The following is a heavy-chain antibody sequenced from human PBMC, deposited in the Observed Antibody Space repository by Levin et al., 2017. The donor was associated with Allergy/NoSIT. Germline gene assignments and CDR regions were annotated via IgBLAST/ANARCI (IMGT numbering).Heavy chain of an antibody. J-gene: IGHJ3*02. D-gene: IGHD5-24*01. Sequence: GESLKISCAVSGFTFSSYWMHWVRQPPGKGLVWVSRINSDGSSTNYADSVKGRFTISRDNAKNTLYLQMNSLRAEDTAVYYCARAERWLDHAFDIWGQGTMVTVSS. CDR2: INSDGSST. CDR3: ARAERWLDHAFDI. V-gene: IGHV3-74*01. CDR1: GFTFSSYW.